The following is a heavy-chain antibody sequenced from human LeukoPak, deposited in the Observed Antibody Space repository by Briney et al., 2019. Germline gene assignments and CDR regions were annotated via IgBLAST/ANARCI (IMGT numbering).Heavy chain of an antibody. V-gene: IGHV3-15*01. D-gene: IGHD5-12*01. CDR3: SHGRSGYDSYYYYYYMEV. CDR2: IKSKTDGGTT. J-gene: IGHJ6*03. CDR1: GFTFRNAW. Sequence: PGGSLRLSCAASGFTFRNAWMSWVRQAPGKGLEWVGHIKSKTDGGTTDYAAPVKGRFTISRDDSKNTLYLQKNSLKTEDTAVYYCSHGRSGYDSYYYYYYMEVWGKGTTVTVSS.